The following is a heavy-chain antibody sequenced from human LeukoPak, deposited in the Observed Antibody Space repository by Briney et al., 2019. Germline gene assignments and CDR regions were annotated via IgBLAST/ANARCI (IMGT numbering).Heavy chain of an antibody. CDR2: ISAYNGNT. CDR3: ARDGGGSYYYYYYMDV. Sequence: ASVKVSCKASGYTFTSYGISGVRQAPGQGLEWMGWISAYNGNTNYAQKLQCRVTMTTDTSTSTAYMELRSLRSDDTAVYYCARDGGGSYYYYYYMDVWGKGTTATVSS. V-gene: IGHV1-18*01. D-gene: IGHD1-26*01. J-gene: IGHJ6*03. CDR1: GYTFTSYG.